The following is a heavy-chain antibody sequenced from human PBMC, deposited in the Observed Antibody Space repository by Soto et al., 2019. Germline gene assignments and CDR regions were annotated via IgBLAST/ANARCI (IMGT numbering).Heavy chain of an antibody. CDR2: IRAYNGNT. Sequence: QVQLVQSGTEVKKPGASVKVSCKASGYTFTNFGISWVRQAPGQGLEWMGWIRAYNGNTNDAQKYQGRVTMTTDTSTRTAYFELRSARCDDTAVYYSARGGTPIDDCGQRTLVTVSS. D-gene: IGHD3-16*01. V-gene: IGHV1-18*01. CDR3: ARGGTPIDD. J-gene: IGHJ4*02. CDR1: GYTFTNFG.